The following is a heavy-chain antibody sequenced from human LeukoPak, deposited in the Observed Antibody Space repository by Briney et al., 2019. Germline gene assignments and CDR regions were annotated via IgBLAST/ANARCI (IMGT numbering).Heavy chain of an antibody. V-gene: IGHV4-61*02. J-gene: IGHJ4*02. CDR1: GGSISSGRYY. CDR3: ARESLWFGELSPHTFDY. CDR2: IYTSGST. Sequence: SQTLSLTCTVSGGSISSGRYYWSWIRQPAGKGLEWIGRIYTSGSTNYNPSLKSRVTISVDTSKNQFSLKLSSVTAADTAVYYCARESLWFGELSPHTFDYWGQGTLVTVSS. D-gene: IGHD3-10*01.